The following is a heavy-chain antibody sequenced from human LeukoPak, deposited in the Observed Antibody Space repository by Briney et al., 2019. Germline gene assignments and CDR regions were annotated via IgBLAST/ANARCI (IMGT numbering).Heavy chain of an antibody. Sequence: GGSLRLSCAASGFTLSSYWMNWARQAPGKGLEWVASINHNGNVNYYVDSVKGRFTISRDNAKNSLYLQMSNLRAEDTAVYFCARGGGLDVWGQGATVTVSS. D-gene: IGHD3-16*01. J-gene: IGHJ6*02. V-gene: IGHV3-7*03. CDR2: INHNGNVN. CDR1: GFTLSSYW. CDR3: ARGGGLDV.